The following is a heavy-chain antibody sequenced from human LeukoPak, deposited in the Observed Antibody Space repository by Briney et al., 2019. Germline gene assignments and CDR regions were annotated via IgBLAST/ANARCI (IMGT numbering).Heavy chain of an antibody. CDR1: VGSISSGPYY. J-gene: IGHJ4*02. V-gene: IGHV4-61*02. CDR2: IYISGST. Sequence: PSQTLSLTCTVSVGSISSGPYYWNWLRQPAGKGLEWIGRIYISGSTNYNPSLKSRVTMSVDTSKNQFSLKLSSVTAADTAVYYCARDRGTWNDDGFDYWGQGTLVTVSS. CDR3: ARDRGTWNDDGFDY. D-gene: IGHD1-1*01.